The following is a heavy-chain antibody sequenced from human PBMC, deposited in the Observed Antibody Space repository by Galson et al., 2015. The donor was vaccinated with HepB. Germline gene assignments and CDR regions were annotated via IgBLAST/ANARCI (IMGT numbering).Heavy chain of an antibody. CDR1: GYTFTSYA. J-gene: IGHJ4*02. D-gene: IGHD5-18*01. V-gene: IGHV1-3*01. CDR3: ARAARRTAMEIDY. CDR2: INAGNGNT. Sequence: VKVSCKASGYTFTSYAMHWVRQAPGQRLEWMGWINAGNGNTKYSQKFQGRVTITRDTSASTAYMELSSLRSEDTAVYYCARAARRTAMEIDYWGQGTLVTVSS.